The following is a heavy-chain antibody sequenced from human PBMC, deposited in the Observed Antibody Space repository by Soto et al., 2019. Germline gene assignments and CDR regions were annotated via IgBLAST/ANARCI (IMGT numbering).Heavy chain of an antibody. CDR1: GFTFSSYA. D-gene: IGHD3-10*01. CDR2: ISGSGGST. CDR3: AKPRLHFGEPSGFPSYYYYMDV. J-gene: IGHJ6*03. V-gene: IGHV3-23*01. Sequence: GGSLRLSCAASGFTFSSYAMSWVRQAPGKGLEWVSAISGSGGSTYYADSVKGRFTISRDNSKNTLYLQMNSLRAEDTAVYYCAKPRLHFGEPSGFPSYYYYMDVWGKGTTVTVSS.